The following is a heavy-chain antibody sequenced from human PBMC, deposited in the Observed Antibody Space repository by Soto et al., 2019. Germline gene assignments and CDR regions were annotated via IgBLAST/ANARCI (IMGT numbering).Heavy chain of an antibody. Sequence: EVQLVESGGGLVQPGGSLRLSCAASGFTFSSYEMNWVRQAPGKGLVWVSYISSSGSTIYYADSVKGRFTISRDNAKNSLYLQMNSLRAEDTAVYYCASGGSCGGDCYSGADWFDPWGQGTLVTVSS. CDR2: ISSSGSTI. J-gene: IGHJ5*02. CDR1: GFTFSSYE. D-gene: IGHD2-21*02. CDR3: ASGGSCGGDCYSGADWFDP. V-gene: IGHV3-48*03.